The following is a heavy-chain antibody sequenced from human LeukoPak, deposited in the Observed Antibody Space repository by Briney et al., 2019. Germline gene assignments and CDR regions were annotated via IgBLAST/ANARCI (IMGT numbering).Heavy chain of an antibody. CDR2: IIPILGIA. CDR1: GGTFSSYA. V-gene: IGHV1-69*04. Sequence: SVKVSCKASGGTFSSYAISWVRQAPGQGLEWMGRIIPILGIANYAQKFQGRVTITADKSTSTAYMELSSLRSEDTAVYYCLGYCSGGSCYDYGDYYFDYWGQGTLVTVSS. D-gene: IGHD2-15*01. J-gene: IGHJ4*02. CDR3: LGYCSGGSCYDYGDYYFDY.